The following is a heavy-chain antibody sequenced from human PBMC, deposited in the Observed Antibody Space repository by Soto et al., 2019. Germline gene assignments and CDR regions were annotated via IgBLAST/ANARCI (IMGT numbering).Heavy chain of an antibody. J-gene: IGHJ6*03. V-gene: IGHV4-34*01. CDR1: GGSFSGYY. Sequence: QVQLQQWGAGLLKPSETLSLTCAVYGGSFSGYYWSWIRQPPGKRLEWIGEINHSGSTNYNPPLKSRVTITVDTSKSKSSMKLSSVTAADTAVYYCARKKTRVTEYDFGSGPDFNYYYYMDVWGKGTTVTVSS. CDR2: INHSGST. CDR3: ARKKTRVTEYDFGSGPDFNYYYYMDV. D-gene: IGHD3-3*01.